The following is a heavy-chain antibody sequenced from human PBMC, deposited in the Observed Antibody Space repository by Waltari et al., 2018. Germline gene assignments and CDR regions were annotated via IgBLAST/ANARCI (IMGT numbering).Heavy chain of an antibody. D-gene: IGHD6-25*01. CDR2: IRYDGSNK. CDR1: GLTFSSYG. J-gene: IGHJ4*02. CDR3: AKDDSGAGVY. V-gene: IGHV3-30*02. Sequence: QVQLVESGGGVVQPGGSLRLSCAASGLTFSSYGMHWVRQAPGKGLEWVAFIRYDGSNKYYADSVKGRFTISRDNSKNTLYLQMNSLRAEDTAVYYCAKDDSGAGVYWGQGTLVTVSS.